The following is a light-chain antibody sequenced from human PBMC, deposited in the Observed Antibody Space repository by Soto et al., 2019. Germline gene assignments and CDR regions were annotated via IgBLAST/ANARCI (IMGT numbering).Light chain of an antibody. J-gene: IGKJ1*01. CDR1: QSLRRS. CDR3: QQYNNWPQT. Sequence: TMMTQSPDTQSVSLGERATLSCRASQSLRRSPAWYQQKPGQAPRLLIYDASTRATGIPARFSGSGSGTDFTLTISGLQYEDFAVYDCQQYNNWPQTFGQGTKVDIK. V-gene: IGKV3-15*01. CDR2: DAS.